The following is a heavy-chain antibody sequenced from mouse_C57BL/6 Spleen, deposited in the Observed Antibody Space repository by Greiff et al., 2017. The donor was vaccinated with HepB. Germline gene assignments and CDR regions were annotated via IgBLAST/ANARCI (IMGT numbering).Heavy chain of an antibody. CDR1: GFTFSSYA. CDR2: ISDGGSYT. Sequence: EVQRVESGGGLVKPGGSLKLSCAASGFTFSSYAMSWVRQTPEKRLEWVATISDGGSYTYYPDNVKGRFTISRDNAKNNLYLQMSHLKSEDTAMYYCAPPITTVVHWGQGTLVTVSA. D-gene: IGHD1-1*01. V-gene: IGHV5-4*01. J-gene: IGHJ3*01. CDR3: APPITTVVH.